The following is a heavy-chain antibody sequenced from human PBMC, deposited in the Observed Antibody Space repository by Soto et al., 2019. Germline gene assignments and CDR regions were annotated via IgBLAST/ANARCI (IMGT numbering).Heavy chain of an antibody. CDR2: ISSSSSYI. D-gene: IGHD3-16*01. V-gene: IGHV3-21*01. J-gene: IGHJ3*02. CDR3: ARDRGGDLKAFDI. Sequence: EVQLVESGGGLVKPGGSLRLSCAAFGFTFSSYTMNWVRQAPGKGLEWVSSISSSSSYIYYADSVKGRFTISRDNAKTSLYLQKNSLKAEDKAVYYCARDRGGDLKAFDIWGQGTMVTVSS. CDR1: GFTFSSYT.